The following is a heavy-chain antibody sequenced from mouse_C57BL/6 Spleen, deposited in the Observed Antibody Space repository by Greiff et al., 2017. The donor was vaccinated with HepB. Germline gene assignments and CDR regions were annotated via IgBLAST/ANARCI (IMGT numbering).Heavy chain of an antibody. D-gene: IGHD1-1*01. CDR1: GFTFSSYA. V-gene: IGHV5-9-1*02. Sequence: EVKLVESGEGLVKPGGSLKLSCAASGFTFSSYAMSWVRQTPEKRLEWVAYISSGGDYIYYADTVKGRFTISRDNARNTLYLQMSSLKSEDTAMYYCTRDRRTTVVDHYYAMDYWGQGTSVTVSS. CDR2: ISSGGDYI. J-gene: IGHJ4*01. CDR3: TRDRRTTVVDHYYAMDY.